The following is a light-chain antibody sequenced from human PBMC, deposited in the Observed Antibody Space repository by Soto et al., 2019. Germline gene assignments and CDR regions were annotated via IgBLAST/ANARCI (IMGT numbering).Light chain of an antibody. Sequence: QAVLTQSPSASASLGTSVKLTCTLSSGHRNYAIAWHQQQPEKGPRFLMKVNSDGSHSKGDGIPDRFSGSSSGAERYLTISSLQSEDEADYYCQTWGTGIVVFGGGTTLTVL. J-gene: IGLJ2*01. V-gene: IGLV4-69*01. CDR3: QTWGTGIVV. CDR1: SGHRNYA. CDR2: VNSDGSH.